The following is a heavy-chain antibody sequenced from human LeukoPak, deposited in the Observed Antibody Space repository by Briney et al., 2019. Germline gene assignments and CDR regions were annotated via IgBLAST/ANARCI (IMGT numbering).Heavy chain of an antibody. CDR1: GYTFTSYG. CDR2: ISAYNGNT. V-gene: IGHV1-18*01. J-gene: IGHJ4*02. Sequence: ASVKVSCKASGYTFTSYGISWVRQAPGQGLEGMGWISAYNGNTNYAQKLQGRVTMTTDTSTSTAYMELRSLRSDDAAVYYCARADSESIGAYYYGPIDYWGQGTLVTVSS. D-gene: IGHD3-10*01. CDR3: ARADSESIGAYYYGPIDY.